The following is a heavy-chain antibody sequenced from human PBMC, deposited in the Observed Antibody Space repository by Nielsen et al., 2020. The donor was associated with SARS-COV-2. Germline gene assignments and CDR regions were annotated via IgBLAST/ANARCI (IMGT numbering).Heavy chain of an antibody. D-gene: IGHD3-9*01. J-gene: IGHJ6*02. CDR2: ISYDGSNK. V-gene: IGHV3-30*18. Sequence: VRQAPGKGLEWVAVISYDGSNKYYADSVKGRFTISRDNSKNTLYLQMNSLRAEDTAVYYCAKDPTYYDILTGYYYHYGMDVWGQGTTVTVSS. CDR3: AKDPTYYDILTGYYYHYGMDV.